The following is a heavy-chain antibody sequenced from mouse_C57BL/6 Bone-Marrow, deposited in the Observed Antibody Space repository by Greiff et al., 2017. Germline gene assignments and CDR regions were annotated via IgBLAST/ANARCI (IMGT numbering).Heavy chain of an antibody. CDR2: ISDGGSYT. Sequence: EVKVVESGGGLVKPGGSLKLSCAASGFTFSSYAMSWVRQTPEKRLEWVATISDGGSYTYCPDNVKGRFTISRDNAKNNLYLQMSHLKSEDTAMYYCARGRLLRGGYFDVWGTGTTVTVSS. CDR3: ARGRLLRGGYFDV. V-gene: IGHV5-4*03. D-gene: IGHD1-1*01. CDR1: GFTFSSYA. J-gene: IGHJ1*03.